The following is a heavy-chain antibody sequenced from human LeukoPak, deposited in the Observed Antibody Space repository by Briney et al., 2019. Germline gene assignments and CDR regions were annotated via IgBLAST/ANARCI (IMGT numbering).Heavy chain of an antibody. CDR3: ARAQVVVVTGFDAFDI. CDR2: IYTSGST. CDR1: GGSISSGSYY. D-gene: IGHD2-21*02. Sequence: SQTLSLTCTVSGGSISSGSYYWSGIRQPAGKGLEWIGRIYTSGSTNYNPSLKSRVTISVDTSKNQFSLKLSSVTAADTAVYYCARAQVVVVTGFDAFDIWGQGTMVTVSS. J-gene: IGHJ3*02. V-gene: IGHV4-61*02.